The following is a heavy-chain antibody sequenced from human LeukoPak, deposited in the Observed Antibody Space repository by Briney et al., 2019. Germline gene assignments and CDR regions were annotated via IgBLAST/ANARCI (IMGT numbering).Heavy chain of an antibody. V-gene: IGHV3-30*18. D-gene: IGHD3-9*01. CDR3: AKGSHLDWLSSQLGYFDF. CDR2: ITYDGSNM. CDR1: GFIFSSYA. Sequence: HAGRSLRLSCATSGFIFSSYAMHWVRQAPGKGLEWVAVITYDGSNMYYADSVRGRFTISRDTSEKTLFLQMNSLRTEDTAVYYCAKGSHLDWLSSQLGYFDFCGQGTLVTVSS. J-gene: IGHJ4*02.